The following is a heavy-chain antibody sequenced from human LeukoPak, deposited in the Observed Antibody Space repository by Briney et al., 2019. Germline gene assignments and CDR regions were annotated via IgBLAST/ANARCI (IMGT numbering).Heavy chain of an antibody. CDR3: ARDVREYYYDSSGYYHEAFDI. Sequence: SETLSLTCTVSGGSISSYYWSWIRQPAGKGLEWIGRIYTSGSTNYNPSLKSRVTISVDKSKNQFPLKLSSVTAADTAVYYCARDVREYYYDSSGYYHEAFDIWGQGTMVTVSS. V-gene: IGHV4-4*07. J-gene: IGHJ3*02. D-gene: IGHD3-22*01. CDR1: GGSISSYY. CDR2: IYTSGST.